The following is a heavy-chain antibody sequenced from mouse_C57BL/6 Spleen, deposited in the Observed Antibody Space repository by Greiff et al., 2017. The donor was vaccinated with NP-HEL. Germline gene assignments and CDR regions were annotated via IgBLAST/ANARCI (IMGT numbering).Heavy chain of an antibody. Sequence: QVQLQQSGAELVKPGASVKMSCKASGYTFTSYWITWVKQRPGQGLEWIGDIYPGSGSTNYNEKFKSKATLTVDTSSSTAYMQLSSLTSEDSAVYYCAREGSRASHWYFDVWGTGTTVTVSS. J-gene: IGHJ1*03. CDR3: AREGSRASHWYFDV. V-gene: IGHV1-55*01. D-gene: IGHD1-1*01. CDR1: GYTFTSYW. CDR2: IYPGSGST.